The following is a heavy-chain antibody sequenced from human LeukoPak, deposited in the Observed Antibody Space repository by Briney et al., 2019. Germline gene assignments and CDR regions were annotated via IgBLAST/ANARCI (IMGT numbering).Heavy chain of an antibody. CDR3: ATVHPFKLRGGYCSGGSCYVDAFDI. D-gene: IGHD2-15*01. CDR2: FDPEDGET. Sequence: ASVKVSCKVSGYTLTELSMHWVRQAPGKGLEWMGGFDPEDGETIYAQKFQGRVTMTEDTSTDTAYMELSSLRSEDTAVYYCATVHPFKLRGGYCSGGSCYVDAFDIWGQGTMVTVSS. CDR1: GYTLTELS. J-gene: IGHJ3*02. V-gene: IGHV1-24*01.